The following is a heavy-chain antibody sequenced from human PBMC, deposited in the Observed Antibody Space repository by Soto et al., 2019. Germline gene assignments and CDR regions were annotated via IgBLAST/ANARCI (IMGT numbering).Heavy chain of an antibody. D-gene: IGHD2-2*02. CDR1: GFTFSDYY. Sequence: GGSLRLSCAASGFTFSDYYMSWIRQAPGKGLEWVSYISSSGSTIYYADSVKGRFTISRDNAKNSLYLQMNSLRAEDTAVYYCARDVRLIGDCSSTSCYMAEYYYYYYYMDVWGKGTTVTVSS. J-gene: IGHJ6*03. CDR2: ISSSGSTI. CDR3: ARDVRLIGDCSSTSCYMAEYYYYYYYMDV. V-gene: IGHV3-11*01.